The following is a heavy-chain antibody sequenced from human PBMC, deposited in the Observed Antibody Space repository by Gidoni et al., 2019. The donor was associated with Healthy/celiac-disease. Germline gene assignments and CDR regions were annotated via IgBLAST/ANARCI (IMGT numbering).Heavy chain of an antibody. D-gene: IGHD1-7*01. V-gene: IGHV2-70*15. CDR3: ARIRDITGTTPFDY. CDR2: IDWDDDK. CDR1: GFSLSTSGMC. J-gene: IGHJ4*02. Sequence: QVTLRESGPALVKPTQTLTLTCTFSGFSLSTSGMCVSWIRQPPGKALEWRARIDWDDDKYYSTSLKTRLTISKDTSKNQVVLTMTNMDPVDTATYYCARIRDITGTTPFDYWGQGTLVTVSS.